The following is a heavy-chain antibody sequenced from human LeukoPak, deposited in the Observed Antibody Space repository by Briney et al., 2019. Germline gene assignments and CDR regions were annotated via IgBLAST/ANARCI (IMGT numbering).Heavy chain of an antibody. J-gene: IGHJ3*02. V-gene: IGHV3-11*04. CDR3: ARGKYTAAFDI. CDR2: ISGPGTTI. D-gene: IGHD5-18*01. Sequence: PGGSLRLSCAASGFTFSDYYVTWFRQAPGKGLEWVSYISGPGTTISYADSVKGRFTISRGNAKNSLYLQVNSLRVEDTAVYYCARGKYTAAFDIWGQGTMVTVSS. CDR1: GFTFSDYY.